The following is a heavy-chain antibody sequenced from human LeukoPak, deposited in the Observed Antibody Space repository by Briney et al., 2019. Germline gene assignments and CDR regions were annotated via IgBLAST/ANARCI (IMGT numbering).Heavy chain of an antibody. D-gene: IGHD4-23*01. V-gene: IGHV4-31*03. CDR1: GGSISSGGYY. CDR3: ARHDGNTVVTPFDP. J-gene: IGHJ5*02. CDR2: IYYSGST. Sequence: SQTLSLTCTVSGGSISSGGYYWSWIRQHPGKGLEWIGYIYYSGSTYYNPSLKSRVTISVDTSKNQFSLKLSSVTAADTAVYYCARHDGNTVVTPFDPWGQGTLVTVSS.